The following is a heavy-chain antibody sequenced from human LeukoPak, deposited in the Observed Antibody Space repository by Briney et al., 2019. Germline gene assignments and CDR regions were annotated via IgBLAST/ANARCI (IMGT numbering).Heavy chain of an antibody. D-gene: IGHD6-19*01. V-gene: IGHV4-59*11. CDR2: IHYSGST. Sequence: SETLSLTSTVSGGSISSHYWTWIRQSPGKGLEWIGYIHYSGSTSYNPSLKNRVTISVDTSKNQFSLKLSSVTAADTAVYYCAREVYSSGWSGLSFGYFDYWGQGTLVTVSS. CDR3: AREVYSSGWSGLSFGYFDY. J-gene: IGHJ4*02. CDR1: GGSISSHY.